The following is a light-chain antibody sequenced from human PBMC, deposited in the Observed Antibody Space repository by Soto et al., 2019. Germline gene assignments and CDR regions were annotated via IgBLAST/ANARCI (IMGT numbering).Light chain of an antibody. CDR1: QTISRY. J-gene: IGKJ1*01. V-gene: IGKV1-39*01. CDR3: QQSFSIPWT. CDR2: AAS. Sequence: DIQMTQSPSSLSASIGDRFTITCRASQTISRYLNWYQQKPGRAPYLLSYAASSLHSGVPSRFSVSGSGTDFTLTITRLQPEDFATYYCQQSFSIPWTFGQGTKVDI.